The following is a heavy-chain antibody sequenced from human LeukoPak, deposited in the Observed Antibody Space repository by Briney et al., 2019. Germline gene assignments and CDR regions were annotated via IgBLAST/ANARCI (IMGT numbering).Heavy chain of an antibody. CDR3: AKDSPYSSSWYYFDY. Sequence: GGSLRLSCAASGFTFDDYAMHWVRQAPGKGLEWVSGISWNSGSIGYADSVKGRFTISRDNSKNTLYLQMNSLRAEDTAVYYCAKDSPYSSSWYYFDYWGQGTLVTVSS. V-gene: IGHV3-9*01. CDR2: ISWNSGSI. CDR1: GFTFDDYA. D-gene: IGHD6-13*01. J-gene: IGHJ4*02.